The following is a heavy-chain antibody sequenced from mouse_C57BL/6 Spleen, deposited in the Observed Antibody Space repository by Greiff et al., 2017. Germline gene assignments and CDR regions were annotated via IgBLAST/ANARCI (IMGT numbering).Heavy chain of an antibody. CDR2: INYDGSST. CDR3: ARGGAYYGAWFAY. J-gene: IGHJ3*01. D-gene: IGHD1-2*01. V-gene: IGHV5-16*01. CDR1: GFTFSDYY. Sequence: EVNVVESEGGLVQPGSSMKLSCTASGFTFSDYYMAWVRQVPEKGLEWVANINYDGSSTYYLDSLKSRFIISRDNAKNILYLQMSSLKSEDTATYYCARGGAYYGAWFAYWGQGTLVTVSA.